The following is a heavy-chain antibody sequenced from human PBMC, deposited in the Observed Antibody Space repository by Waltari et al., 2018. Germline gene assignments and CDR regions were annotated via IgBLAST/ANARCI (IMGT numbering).Heavy chain of an antibody. Sequence: EVQLLEAGGDLVQPGGSLRLSCAASGFTFRDYWLNWVRQVPGQGVVWVSRIHGDGYGITYSDSVQGRFTISSDNTKNTVYLQMNSLRVDDTAVYYCAKDAFGNTYLDHWGQGTLVTVSS. V-gene: IGHV3-74*01. D-gene: IGHD3-10*01. CDR1: GFTFRDYW. CDR3: AKDAFGNTYLDH. CDR2: IHGDGYGI. J-gene: IGHJ5*02.